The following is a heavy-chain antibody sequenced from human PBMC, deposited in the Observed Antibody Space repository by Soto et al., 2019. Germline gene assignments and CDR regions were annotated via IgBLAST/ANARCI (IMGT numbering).Heavy chain of an antibody. D-gene: IGHD1-26*01. CDR1: GFTFSSYG. Sequence: QVQLVESGGGVVQPGRSLRLSCAASGFTFSSYGMHWVRQAPGKGLEWVAVISYDGSNQYYADSVKGRFTISRDNSKNTLYLQMNSLRAEDTAVYYCAKDPITPYSGSYSSLDYWGQGTLVTVSS. CDR3: AKDPITPYSGSYSSLDY. V-gene: IGHV3-30*18. CDR2: ISYDGSNQ. J-gene: IGHJ4*02.